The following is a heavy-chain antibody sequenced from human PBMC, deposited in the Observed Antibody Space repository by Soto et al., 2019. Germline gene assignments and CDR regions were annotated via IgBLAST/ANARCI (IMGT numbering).Heavy chain of an antibody. J-gene: IGHJ4*02. CDR2: ISAYNANA. CDR3: ARENSYSDY. V-gene: IGHV1-18*01. Sequence: QIQLLQSGAEVKKPGASVKVTCKASGYTFSNFGISWVRQDPGQGLEWMGWISAYNANANYAQKFQGRLTMTADTSTSTAYMELRSLRSDDTAVYYCARENSYSDYWGQGTLVTVSS. CDR1: GYTFSNFG.